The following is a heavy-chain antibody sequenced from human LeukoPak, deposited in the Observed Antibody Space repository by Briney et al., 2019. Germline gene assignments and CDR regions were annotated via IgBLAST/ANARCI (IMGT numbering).Heavy chain of an antibody. CDR1: GFTFSTYA. Sequence: GGSLRLSCAASGFTFSTYAMNWVRQAPGKGLEWVSAVTASGVDTLYADSVKGRFTVSRDNSKNTLYLHMNSLRAEDTAVYYCAKSDYGYYFDYWGQGILVTVSS. CDR2: VTASGVDT. V-gene: IGHV3-23*01. CDR3: AKSDYGYYFDY. D-gene: IGHD4-17*01. J-gene: IGHJ4*02.